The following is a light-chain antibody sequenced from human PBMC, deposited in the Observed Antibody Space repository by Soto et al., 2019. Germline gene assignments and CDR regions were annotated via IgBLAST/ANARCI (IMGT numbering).Light chain of an antibody. CDR3: QQYNSYLFT. Sequence: DIQMTQSPSTLSASVGYRVTITCRASQSISSCLAWSQQKPGKAPKLLIYDAHSLESGVPSRFSGSGSGTEFTLTISSLQPDDFATYYCQQYNSYLFTFGPGTKVDIK. CDR1: QSISSC. CDR2: DAH. V-gene: IGKV1-5*01. J-gene: IGKJ3*01.